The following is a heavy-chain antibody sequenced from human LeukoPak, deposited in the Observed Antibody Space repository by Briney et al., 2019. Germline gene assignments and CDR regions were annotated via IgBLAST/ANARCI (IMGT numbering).Heavy chain of an antibody. CDR2: MNPNSGNT. Sequence: ASVRVSCKASGHTFTGYYMHWVRQAPGQGLEWMGWMNPNSGNTGYAQKFQGRVTMTRNTSISTAYMELSSLRSEDTAVYYCARDRYYYDSSGYSTFDYWGQGTLVTVSS. CDR3: ARDRYYYDSSGYSTFDY. V-gene: IGHV1-8*02. J-gene: IGHJ4*02. D-gene: IGHD3-22*01. CDR1: GHTFTGYY.